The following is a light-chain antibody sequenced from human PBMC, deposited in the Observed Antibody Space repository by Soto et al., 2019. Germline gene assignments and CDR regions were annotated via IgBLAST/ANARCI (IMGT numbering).Light chain of an antibody. CDR1: SSDVGNYKY. CDR2: EVS. CDR3: FSYTSRGTYV. J-gene: IGLJ1*01. V-gene: IGLV2-14*01. Sequence: QSVLTQPASVSGSPGQSITISCTGTSSDVGNYKYVSWYQQHPGKAPKLMIYEVSNRHSGVSNRFSGSKSGNTASLTISGLQAEDETDYYCFSYTSRGTYVFGTGTKLTVL.